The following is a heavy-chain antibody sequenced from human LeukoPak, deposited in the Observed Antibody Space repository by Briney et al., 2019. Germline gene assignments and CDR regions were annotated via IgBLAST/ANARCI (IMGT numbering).Heavy chain of an antibody. Sequence: SVKVSSKASGYTFTGYYLHWVRQAPGQGLEWMGGIIPIFGTANYAQKFQGRVTITTDESTSTAYMELSSLRSEDTAVYYCARDSPDAFDIWGQGTMVTVSS. CDR3: ARDSPDAFDI. V-gene: IGHV1-69*05. CDR2: IIPIFGTA. J-gene: IGHJ3*02. CDR1: GYTFTGYY.